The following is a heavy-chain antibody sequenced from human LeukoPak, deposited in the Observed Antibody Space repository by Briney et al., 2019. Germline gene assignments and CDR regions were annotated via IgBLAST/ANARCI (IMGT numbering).Heavy chain of an antibody. CDR1: GYTFTGYY. J-gene: IGHJ4*02. CDR2: INPNSGGT. CDR3: ASLWGYCSGGSCDGMGY. Sequence: ASVKVSCKASGYTFTGYYMHWVRQAPGQGLEWMGRINPNSGGTNYAQKFQGRVTMTRDTSISTAYMELSRLRSDDTAVYYCASLWGYCSGGSCDGMGYWGQGTLVTVSS. D-gene: IGHD2-15*01. V-gene: IGHV1-2*02.